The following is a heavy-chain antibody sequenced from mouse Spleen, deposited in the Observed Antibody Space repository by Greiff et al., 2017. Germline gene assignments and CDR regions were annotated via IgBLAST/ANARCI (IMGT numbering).Heavy chain of an antibody. CDR2: ISSGGSYT. V-gene: IGHV5-9-3*01. D-gene: IGHD1-1*01. CDR3: ARGLRYQLRDYAMDY. CDR1: GFTFSSYA. Sequence: EVQLVESGGGLVKPGGSLKLSCAASGFTFSSYAMSWVRQTPEKRLEWVATISSGGSYTYYPDSVKGRFTISRDNAKNTLYLQMSSLRSEDTAMYYCARGLRYQLRDYAMDYWGQGTSVTVSS. J-gene: IGHJ4*01.